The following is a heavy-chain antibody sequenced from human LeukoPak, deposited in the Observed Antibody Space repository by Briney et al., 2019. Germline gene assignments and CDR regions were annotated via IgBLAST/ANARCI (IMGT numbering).Heavy chain of an antibody. V-gene: IGHV3-21*01. J-gene: IGHJ4*02. CDR3: SRDLSSSSFDY. CDR1: GFTFSNYR. CDR2: IGSAGTYI. D-gene: IGHD6-6*01. Sequence: PGGSLRLSCAASGFTFSNYRMNWVRQAPGKGLEWVSSIGSAGTYIYYADSLKGRFTISRDNAQNSVYLQMNSLSPEDTAVYYCSRDLSSSSFDYWGQGTLVTVSS.